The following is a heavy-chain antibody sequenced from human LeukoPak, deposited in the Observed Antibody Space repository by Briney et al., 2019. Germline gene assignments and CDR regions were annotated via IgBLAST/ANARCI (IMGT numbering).Heavy chain of an antibody. Sequence: PGGSLRLSCAASRFTFSNQWMNWVRQAPGKGLEWVANINHDGSRKYYVDSVKGRFTISRDNAKNSLSLQMNSLRAEDTAVYFCAMGMGFWGQGILVTVSS. D-gene: IGHD7-27*01. CDR1: RFTFSNQW. CDR2: INHDGSRK. J-gene: IGHJ4*02. CDR3: AMGMGF. V-gene: IGHV3-7*01.